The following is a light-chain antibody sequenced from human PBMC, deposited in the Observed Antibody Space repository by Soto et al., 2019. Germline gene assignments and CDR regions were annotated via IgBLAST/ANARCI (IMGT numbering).Light chain of an antibody. CDR1: RSVIGDSNF. CDR2: EVS. V-gene: IGLV2-14*01. J-gene: IGLJ1*01. Sequence: QSALTQPASVSGSPGQSVTISCTGPRSVIGDSNFISWYQHSPGKAPRLLIYEVSSRPSGVSKRFSGSKAGNTASLTISGLLDDDEADYFCASFRSGTILVFGSGTKVTVL. CDR3: ASFRSGTILV.